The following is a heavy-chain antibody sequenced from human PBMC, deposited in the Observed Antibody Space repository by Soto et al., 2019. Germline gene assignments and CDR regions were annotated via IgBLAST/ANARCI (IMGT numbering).Heavy chain of an antibody. Sequence: PGGSLRLSCAGSGFTFRTHAMNWVRQAPGKGLEWVSLINGGGGSSYYADSVKGRFHISRDNSNNTLYLQLNGLRAEDTAVYYCALAMVEATRADYWGRGTLVTVSS. CDR3: ALAMVEATRADY. V-gene: IGHV3-23*01. CDR2: INGGGGSS. D-gene: IGHD2-15*01. J-gene: IGHJ4*02. CDR1: GFTFRTHA.